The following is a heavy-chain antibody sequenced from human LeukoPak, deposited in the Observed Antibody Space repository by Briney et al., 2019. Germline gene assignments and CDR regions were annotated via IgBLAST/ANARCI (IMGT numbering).Heavy chain of an antibody. CDR1: GYTFTGYY. CDR2: INAGIGDT. J-gene: IGHJ4*02. Sequence: ASVKVSCKASGYTFTGYYMHWVRQAPGQGLEWMGWINAGIGDTKYSQKFQGRVTITRDTSASTAYMELSGLRSEDTAVYYCASSPTTVTPNYWGQGTLVTVSS. V-gene: IGHV1-3*01. CDR3: ASSPTTVTPNY. D-gene: IGHD4-17*01.